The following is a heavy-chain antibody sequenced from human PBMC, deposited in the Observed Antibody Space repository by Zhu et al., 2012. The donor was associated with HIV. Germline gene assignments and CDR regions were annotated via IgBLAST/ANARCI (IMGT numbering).Heavy chain of an antibody. Sequence: QVQLQESGPGLVKPSETLSLTCTVSGGSVSSGTYYWSWIRQPPGKRLEWIGFIYHSGSTNYNPSLKSRVALSVDTSKNQFSLKVTSVTAADTAIYYCARTVGAAASFYNYYTDVWGKGTTVTVSS. J-gene: IGHJ6*03. V-gene: IGHV4-61*01. CDR3: ARTVGAAASFYNYYTDV. CDR2: IYHSGST. CDR1: GGSVSSGTYY. D-gene: IGHD6-13*01.